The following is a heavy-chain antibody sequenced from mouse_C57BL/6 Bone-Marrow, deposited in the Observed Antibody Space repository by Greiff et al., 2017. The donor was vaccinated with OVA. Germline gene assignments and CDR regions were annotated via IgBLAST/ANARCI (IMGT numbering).Heavy chain of an antibody. Sequence: QVQLQQSGAELVRPGASVTLSCKASGYTFTDYEMYWVKQTPVHGLAWIGAIDPETGGTAYNQKFKGKAILTADKSSSTAYMELRSLTSEDSAVYYCTREEYYGSSHWYFDVWGTGTTVTVSS. CDR3: TREEYYGSSHWYFDV. V-gene: IGHV1-15*01. CDR2: IDPETGGT. J-gene: IGHJ1*03. D-gene: IGHD1-1*01. CDR1: GYTFTDYE.